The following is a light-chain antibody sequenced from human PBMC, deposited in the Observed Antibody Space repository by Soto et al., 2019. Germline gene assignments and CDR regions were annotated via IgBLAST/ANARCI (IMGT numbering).Light chain of an antibody. CDR1: LTVRTN. J-gene: IGKJ3*01. CDR2: STS. V-gene: IGKV3-15*01. CDR3: HQYNNLPPGVT. Sequence: DIVMKQSPATLYRSQGDSATLACWARLTVRTNLDWYQQNPGQAPRLLIYSTSTRATGIPDRFSGSESAKEFTLAISSGQPEDSAGYYCHQYNNLPPGVTFGPGIKV.